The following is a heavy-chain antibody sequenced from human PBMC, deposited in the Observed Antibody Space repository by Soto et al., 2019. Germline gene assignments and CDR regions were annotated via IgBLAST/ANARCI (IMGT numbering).Heavy chain of an antibody. D-gene: IGHD4-17*01. J-gene: IGHJ4*02. CDR3: AKASVGDRPLDY. CDR2: ISYDGSNK. V-gene: IGHV3-30*18. Sequence: QVQLVESGGGVVQPGRSLRLSCAASGFTFSSYGMHWVRQAPGKGLEWVAVISYDGSNKYYADSVKGRFTISRDNSKNTLYLQMNSLRAEDTAVYYCAKASVGDRPLDYWGQGTLVTVSS. CDR1: GFTFSSYG.